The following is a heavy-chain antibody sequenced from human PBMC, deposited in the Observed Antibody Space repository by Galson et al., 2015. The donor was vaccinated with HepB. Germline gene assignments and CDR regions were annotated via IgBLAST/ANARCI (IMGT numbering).Heavy chain of an antibody. Sequence: SLRLSCAASGFTFSSYAMRWVRQAPGKGLEWVSDISGSGGSTYYADSVKGRFSISRDNSKNTLYLQMNSLRAEDTAVYYCAKEPMSSGGCNIDYWGQGTLVTVSS. CDR3: AKEPMSSGGCNIDY. D-gene: IGHD2-2*02. CDR1: GFTFSSYA. V-gene: IGHV3-23*01. CDR2: ISGSGGST. J-gene: IGHJ4*02.